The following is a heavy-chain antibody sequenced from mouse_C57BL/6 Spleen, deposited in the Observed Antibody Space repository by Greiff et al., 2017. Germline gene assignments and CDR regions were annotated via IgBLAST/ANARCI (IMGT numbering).Heavy chain of an antibody. CDR1: GFSLTSYG. J-gene: IGHJ4*01. D-gene: IGHD1-1*01. CDR3: ARHEDYYSYAMDY. Sequence: QVQLKESGPGLVAPSQSLSITCTVSGFSLTSYGVHWVRQPPGKGLEWLVVIWSDGSTTYNSAPKSRLSISKDNSKSQVFLKMNSLQTDDTAMYYCARHEDYYSYAMDYWGQETSVTVSS. CDR2: IWSDGST. V-gene: IGHV2-6-1*01.